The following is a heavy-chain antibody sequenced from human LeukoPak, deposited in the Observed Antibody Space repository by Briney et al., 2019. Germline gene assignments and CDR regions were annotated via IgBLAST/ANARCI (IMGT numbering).Heavy chain of an antibody. CDR1: GFTFSDYY. CDR3: ASLSGGDYGDYVAPGY. Sequence: GGSLRLSCAASGFTFSDYYMSWIRQAPGKGLEWVSYISSSGSTIYYADSVKGRLTISRNNAKNSMYLQMNSLRAEDTAVYYCASLSGGDYGDYVAPGYWGQGTLVTVSS. J-gene: IGHJ4*02. V-gene: IGHV3-11*04. D-gene: IGHD4-17*01. CDR2: ISSSGSTI.